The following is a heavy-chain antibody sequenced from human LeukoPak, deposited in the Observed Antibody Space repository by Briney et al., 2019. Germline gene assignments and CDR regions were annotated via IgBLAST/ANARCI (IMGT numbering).Heavy chain of an antibody. CDR1: GGSISSDGHY. V-gene: IGHV4-39*01. CDR2: IYYSGST. CDR3: ARRRAGSGYNDY. Sequence: SETLSLTCNVSGGSISSDGHYWDWIRQPPGKGLEWIGTIYYSGSTYYNPSLKSRVTTSIDTSKNQFSLKLTSVTAADTAVYFCARRRAGSGYNDYWGQGTLVTVSS. J-gene: IGHJ4*02. D-gene: IGHD5-12*01.